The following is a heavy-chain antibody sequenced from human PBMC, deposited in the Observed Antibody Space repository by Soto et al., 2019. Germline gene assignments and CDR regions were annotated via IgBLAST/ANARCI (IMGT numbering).Heavy chain of an antibody. CDR3: ARAGRSSWYVPIDY. CDR2: IYYSGST. D-gene: IGHD6-13*01. Sequence: PSETLSLTCTVSGGSISSGGYYWSWIRQHPGKGLEWIGYIYYSGSTYYNPSLKSRVTISVDTSKNQFSLKLSSVTAADTAVYYCARAGRSSWYVPIDYWGQGTLVTVSS. V-gene: IGHV4-31*03. J-gene: IGHJ4*02. CDR1: GGSISSGGYY.